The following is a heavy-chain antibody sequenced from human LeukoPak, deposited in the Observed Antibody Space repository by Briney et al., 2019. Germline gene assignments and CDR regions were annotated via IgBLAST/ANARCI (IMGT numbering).Heavy chain of an antibody. CDR1: GYTFTSYA. V-gene: IGHV1-3*01. CDR3: ARGFTAAGTDWFDP. Sequence: ASAKVSCKASGYTFTSYAMHWVRQAPGQRLEWMGWINAGNGNTKYSQKFQGRVTITRDTSASTAYMELSSLRSEDTAVYYCARGFTAAGTDWFDPWGQGTLVTVTS. D-gene: IGHD6-13*01. CDR2: INAGNGNT. J-gene: IGHJ5*02.